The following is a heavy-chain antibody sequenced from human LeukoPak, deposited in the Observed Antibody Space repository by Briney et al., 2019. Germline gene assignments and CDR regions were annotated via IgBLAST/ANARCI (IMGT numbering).Heavy chain of an antibody. D-gene: IGHD4-11*01. CDR1: GYSFTTYW. Sequence: GESLKISCKGSGYSFTTYWIGWVRQMPGKGLEWMGIIHPGDSDTRYSPSFQGQVTISADKSISTAYLQWSSLRASDTAMYYCARHAPSSNYYYYYMDVWGRGTTVTVSS. J-gene: IGHJ6*03. CDR2: IHPGDSDT. V-gene: IGHV5-51*01. CDR3: ARHAPSSNYYYYYMDV.